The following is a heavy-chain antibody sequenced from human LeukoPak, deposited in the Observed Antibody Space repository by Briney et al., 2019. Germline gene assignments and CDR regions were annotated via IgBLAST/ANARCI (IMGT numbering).Heavy chain of an antibody. CDR1: GGTFSSYA. CDR2: IIPILGIA. Sequence: SVKVPCKASGGTFSSYAISWVRQAPGQGLEWMGRIIPILGIANYAQKFQGRVTITADKSTSTAYMELSSLRSEDTAVYYCASLYGSGSYYNNYWGQGTLVTVSS. V-gene: IGHV1-69*04. J-gene: IGHJ4*02. D-gene: IGHD3-10*01. CDR3: ASLYGSGSYYNNY.